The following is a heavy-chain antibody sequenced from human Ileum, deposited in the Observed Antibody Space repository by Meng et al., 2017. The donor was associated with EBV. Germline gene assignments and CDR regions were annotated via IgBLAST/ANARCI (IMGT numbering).Heavy chain of an antibody. J-gene: IGHJ4*02. CDR1: GGSISSSNW. V-gene: IGHV4-4*03. CDR3: ARVGQWLPIDY. Sequence: PLTDSGPGLAMRPGTLSLTGAVSGGSISSSNWWSWVRQPPGKWLEWIGEIYHSGSTNYNPSLKSRVTISVDKSKNQFSLNLSSVTAADTAVYYCARVGQWLPIDYWGQGTLVTVSS. D-gene: IGHD5-12*01. CDR2: IYHSGST.